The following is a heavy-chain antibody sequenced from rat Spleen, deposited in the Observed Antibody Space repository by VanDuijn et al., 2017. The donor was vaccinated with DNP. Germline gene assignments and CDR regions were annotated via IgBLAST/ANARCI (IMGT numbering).Heavy chain of an antibody. Sequence: EVKLVESGGGLVQPGRSLKLSCAVSGITFSDHNMAWIRQAPGKGLEWVASISPSGGSTYYRDSVKGRFTISRDNAKSTLYLQMNSLRSEDTATYYCARQATEDVMDAWGQGASVTVSS. CDR2: ISPSGGST. CDR1: GITFSDHN. CDR3: ARQATEDVMDA. V-gene: IGHV5-25*01. J-gene: IGHJ4*01. D-gene: IGHD1-1*01.